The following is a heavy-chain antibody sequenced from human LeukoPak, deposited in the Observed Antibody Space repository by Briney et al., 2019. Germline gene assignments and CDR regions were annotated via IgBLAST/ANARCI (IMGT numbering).Heavy chain of an antibody. D-gene: IGHD6-13*01. J-gene: IGHJ4*02. CDR2: FYYSGST. CDR3: TRAKYSSSWYGGYYFDY. V-gene: IGHV4-59*01. Sequence: SETLSLTCTVSGGSINSYHWSWIRQPPGKGLEWIGYFYYSGSTNYNPSLKSRVTISGDTSKNQFSLKVSSVTAADTAVYYCTRAKYSSSWYGGYYFDYWGQGTLVTVSS. CDR1: GGSINSYH.